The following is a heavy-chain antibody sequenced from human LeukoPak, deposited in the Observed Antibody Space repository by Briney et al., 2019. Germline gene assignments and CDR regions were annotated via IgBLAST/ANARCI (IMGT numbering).Heavy chain of an antibody. Sequence: QAGGSLRLSCAASGFTFSTYAVSWVRQAPGRGLEWVSAISVTGGSTYSADSVKGRFTISRDNSKNTLYLQMNSLRAEDTAAYYCAKHSRGSFRGASAFDYWGQGTVVTVSS. CDR2: ISVTGGST. V-gene: IGHV3-23*01. CDR3: AKHSRGSFRGASAFDY. CDR1: GFTFSTYA. D-gene: IGHD1-26*01. J-gene: IGHJ4*02.